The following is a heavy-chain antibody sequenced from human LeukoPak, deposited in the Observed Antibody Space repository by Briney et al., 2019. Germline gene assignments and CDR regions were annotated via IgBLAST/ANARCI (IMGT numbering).Heavy chain of an antibody. Sequence: LETLSLTCTVSGGSLTSPTYYQWSWIRQPPGRGLELIGSLYSSGSAKFNPSLTSRVTMSLDTSQNQFSLKLSSVTAEDSAMYHCARFKSGGFYYFDSWGQGILVIVSS. V-gene: IGHV4-61*01. CDR1: GGSLTSPTYY. J-gene: IGHJ4*02. CDR2: LYSSGSA. CDR3: ARFKSGGFYYFDS. D-gene: IGHD3-3*01.